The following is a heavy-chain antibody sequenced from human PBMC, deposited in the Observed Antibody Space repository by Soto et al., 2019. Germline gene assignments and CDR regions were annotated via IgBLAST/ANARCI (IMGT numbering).Heavy chain of an antibody. CDR3: ARVGKNYDDGPLTFDY. CDR2: IYDSGNT. CDR1: GGSISGTTYS. J-gene: IGHJ4*02. D-gene: IGHD3-22*01. V-gene: IGHV4-30-2*01. Sequence: SETLSLTCAVSGGSISGTTYSWSWIRQPPGKGLEWIGYIYDSGNTYYNPSLKSQFSISVDRSKNQFSLKLSSVTAADTAVYYCARVGKNYDDGPLTFDYWGQGTLVTVSS.